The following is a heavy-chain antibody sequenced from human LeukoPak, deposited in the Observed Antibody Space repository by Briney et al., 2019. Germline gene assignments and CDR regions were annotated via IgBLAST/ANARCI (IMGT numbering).Heavy chain of an antibody. CDR2: INHSGST. J-gene: IGHJ5*02. CDR3: ARGRDIVVVPAWFDP. D-gene: IGHD2-2*01. Sequence: GSLRLSCAASGFTFSSYAMSWIRQPPGKGLEWIGEINHSGSTNYNPSLKSRVTISVDTSKNQFSLKLSSVTAADTAVYYCARGRDIVVVPAWFDPWGQGTLVTVSS. CDR1: GFTFSSYA. V-gene: IGHV4-34*01.